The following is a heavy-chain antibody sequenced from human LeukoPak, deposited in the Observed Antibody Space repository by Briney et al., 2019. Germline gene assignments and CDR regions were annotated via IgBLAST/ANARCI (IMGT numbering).Heavy chain of an antibody. D-gene: IGHD3-9*01. CDR1: GYSFTTYG. CDR2: ISGYNGNT. CDR3: ARDPDYDTLTGYYCFDY. J-gene: IGHJ4*02. Sequence: GAVKVSCKASGYSFTTYGISWVRRAPGQGLEWMGWISGYNGNTNYVQKLQGRATTTTDTSTSTAYMEVRSLRSDDTAVYYCARDPDYDTLTGYYCFDYWGQGTLVTVSS. V-gene: IGHV1-18*01.